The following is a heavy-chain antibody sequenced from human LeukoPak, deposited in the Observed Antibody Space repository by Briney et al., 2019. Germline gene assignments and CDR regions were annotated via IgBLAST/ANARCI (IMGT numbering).Heavy chain of an antibody. CDR2: IYPGDSDT. CDR3: VRRSSAWNSFDS. J-gene: IGHJ4*02. Sequence: KDGESLKISCKGFGYSFTAYWIGWVRQMPGKGLEWMGIIYPGDSDTRYSPSFQGQVTVSADKSITTAYLQWSSLKASDTAIYYCVRRSSAWNSFDSWGQGTLVTVSS. V-gene: IGHV5-51*01. D-gene: IGHD6-19*01. CDR1: GYSFTAYW.